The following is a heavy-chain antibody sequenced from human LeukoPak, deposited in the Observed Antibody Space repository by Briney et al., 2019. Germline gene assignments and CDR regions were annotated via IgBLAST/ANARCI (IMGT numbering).Heavy chain of an antibody. CDR2: INHSGST. CDR1: GGSFSGYY. J-gene: IGHJ6*03. CDR3: VNRGGSGSYYYMDV. V-gene: IGHV4-34*01. Sequence: SETLSLTCAVYGGSFSGYYWSWIHQPPGKGLEWIGEINHSGSTNYNPSLKSRVTISVDTSKNQFSLKLSSATAADTAVYYCVNRGGSGSYYYMDVWGKGTTVTVSS. D-gene: IGHD3-10*01.